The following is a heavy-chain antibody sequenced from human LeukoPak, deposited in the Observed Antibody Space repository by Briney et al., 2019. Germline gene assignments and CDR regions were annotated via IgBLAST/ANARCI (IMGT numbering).Heavy chain of an antibody. D-gene: IGHD4-23*01. J-gene: IGHJ4*02. CDR2: ISAYNGNT. CDR1: GYSFTSYN. V-gene: IGHV1-18*04. Sequence: ASVKVSCKTSGYSFTSYNLHWVRQAPGQGLEWMGWISAYNGNTNYAQKLQGRVTMTTDTSTSTAYMELRSLRSDDTAVYYCARLPVVKSRRYFDYWGQGTLVTVSS. CDR3: ARLPVVKSRRYFDY.